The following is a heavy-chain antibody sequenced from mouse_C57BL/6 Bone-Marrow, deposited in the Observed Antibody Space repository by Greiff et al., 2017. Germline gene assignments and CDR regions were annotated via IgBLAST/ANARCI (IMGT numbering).Heavy chain of an antibody. V-gene: IGHV1-5*01. J-gene: IGHJ2*01. CDR3: TPLLWLRGDY. CDR1: GYTFTSYW. Sequence: DVQLQQSGTVLARPGASVKMSCKTSGYTFTSYWMHWVKQRPGQGLEWIGAIYPGNSDTSYNQKFKGKAKLTAVTSASTAYMELSSLTNEDSAVYYCTPLLWLRGDYWGQGTTLTVSS. CDR2: IYPGNSDT. D-gene: IGHD2-9*01.